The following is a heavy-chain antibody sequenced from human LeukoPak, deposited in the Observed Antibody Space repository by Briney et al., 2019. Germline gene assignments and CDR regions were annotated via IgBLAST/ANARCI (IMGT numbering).Heavy chain of an antibody. CDR2: ISYDGNNK. CDR1: GFTFSSYT. Sequence: GGSLRLSCAASGFTFSSYTTHWVRQAPGKGLEWVAVISYDGNNKYYADSVKGRFTISRDNSKNTLYLQMNSLRAEDTAVYYCARREVDYWGQGTLVTVSS. J-gene: IGHJ4*02. CDR3: ARREVDY. V-gene: IGHV3-30-3*01.